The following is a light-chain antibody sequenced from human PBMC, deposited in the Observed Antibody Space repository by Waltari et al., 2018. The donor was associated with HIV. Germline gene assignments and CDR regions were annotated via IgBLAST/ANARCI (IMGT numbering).Light chain of an antibody. Sequence: QSVLTQPPSASGTPGQRVTISCSGSYSNIGSDNVYCYQQLPGTAPKLLIYKNIQRPSGVPDRFSGSKSGTTASLAISGLRSDDEADYYCTGWDASLSEYVFGTGTRVTVL. V-gene: IGLV1-47*01. CDR2: KNI. CDR1: YSNIGSDN. CDR3: TGWDASLSEYV. J-gene: IGLJ1*01.